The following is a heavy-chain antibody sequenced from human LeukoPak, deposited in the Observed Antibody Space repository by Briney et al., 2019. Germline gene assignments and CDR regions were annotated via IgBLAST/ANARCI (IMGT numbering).Heavy chain of an antibody. CDR2: IYHSGST. V-gene: IGHV4-4*02. D-gene: IGHD3-9*01. J-gene: IGHJ4*02. CDR3: AKDREVGRYFDWSFDY. CDR1: GGSISSSHW. Sequence: SETLSLTCAVSGGSISSSHWWSWVRQPPGKGLEWIGEIYHSGSTNYNPPLKSRVTISVDTSKNQFSLKLSSVTAEDTAVYYCAKDREVGRYFDWSFDYWGQGTLVTVSS.